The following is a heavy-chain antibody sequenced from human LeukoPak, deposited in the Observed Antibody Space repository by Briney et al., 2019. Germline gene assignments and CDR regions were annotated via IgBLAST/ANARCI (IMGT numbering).Heavy chain of an antibody. Sequence: GESLKISCRGSGYSFTAYWIAWVRQMPGKGLEWMATIYPGDSATTYSPSFQGQVTISADKSITTAYLQWSSLKASDTAMYYCARPAAGLGSIDYWGQGTLVTVSS. D-gene: IGHD3-10*01. CDR2: IYPGDSAT. CDR1: GYSFTAYW. J-gene: IGHJ4*02. V-gene: IGHV5-51*01. CDR3: ARPAAGLGSIDY.